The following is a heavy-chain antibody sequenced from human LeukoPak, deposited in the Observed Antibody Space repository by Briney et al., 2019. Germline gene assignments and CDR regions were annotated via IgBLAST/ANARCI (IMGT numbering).Heavy chain of an antibody. V-gene: IGHV1-8*01. Sequence: GASVKVSCKASGYTFTSYDINWVRQATGQGLEWMGWMNPNSGNTGYAQKFQGRVTMTRNTSISTAYMELSSLRSEDTAVYYCARKFRGYSYEGYYYMDVWGKGTTVTVSS. CDR3: ARKFRGYSYEGYYYMDV. CDR1: GYTFTSYD. CDR2: MNPNSGNT. J-gene: IGHJ6*03. D-gene: IGHD5-18*01.